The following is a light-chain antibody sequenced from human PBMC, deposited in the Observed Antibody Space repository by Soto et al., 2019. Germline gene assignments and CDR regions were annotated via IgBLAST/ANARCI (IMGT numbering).Light chain of an antibody. CDR3: QQSYSTPGT. J-gene: IGKJ1*01. Sequence: DIQMTQSPSSLSASVGDRVTITCRASQSITSNLNWYQQKPGKAPKLLIHTASSLQSGVPSRFSGSESGTDFTLTISSLQPEDFATYYCQQSYSTPGTFGQGTKVEIK. CDR2: TAS. V-gene: IGKV1-39*01. CDR1: QSITSN.